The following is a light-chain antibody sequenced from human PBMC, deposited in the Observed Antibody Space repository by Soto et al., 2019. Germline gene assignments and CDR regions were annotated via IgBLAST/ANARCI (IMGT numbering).Light chain of an antibody. CDR2: EGS. CDR1: SSDVGSSNL. J-gene: IGLJ2*01. CDR3: CSYASTTVV. Sequence: QSALTQPASVSGSPGQSITVSCTGTSSDVGSSNLVSWYQLHPGKAPKLVIYEGSKRPSGVSNRFSGSKSGNTASLTISGLQAEDEGDYYGCSYASTTVVFGGGTKLTVL. V-gene: IGLV2-23*01.